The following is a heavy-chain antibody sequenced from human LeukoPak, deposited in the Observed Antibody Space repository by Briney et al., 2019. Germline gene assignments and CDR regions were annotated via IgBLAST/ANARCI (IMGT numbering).Heavy chain of an antibody. Sequence: GGSLRLSCAASGFTFSSYWMSWVRQAPGKGLEWVSYISSSGSTIYYADSVKGRFTISRDNAKNSLYLQMNSLRADDTAVYYCARDQDYYGSGSYFGYWGQGTLVTVSS. CDR1: GFTFSSYW. CDR3: ARDQDYYGSGSYFGY. V-gene: IGHV3-48*04. J-gene: IGHJ4*02. CDR2: ISSSGSTI. D-gene: IGHD3-10*01.